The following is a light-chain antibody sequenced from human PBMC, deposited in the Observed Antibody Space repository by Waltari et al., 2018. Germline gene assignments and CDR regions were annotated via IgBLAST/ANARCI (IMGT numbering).Light chain of an antibody. CDR1: GPNIGTYD. CDR3: QSYDSTLDDWV. CDR2: ANN. J-gene: IGLJ3*02. V-gene: IGLV1-40*01. Sequence: QSVLTQPPSLSGAPGQRVTISCAGTGPNIGTYDVHWYQHVPGKAPKLLIYANNQRPSGVTDRFGGFKSGTSASLAITGLRPEDESEYFCQSYDSTLDDWVFGGGTKLTVL.